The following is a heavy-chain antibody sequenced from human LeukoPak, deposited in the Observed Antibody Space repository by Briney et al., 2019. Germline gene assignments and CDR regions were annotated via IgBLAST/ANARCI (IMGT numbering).Heavy chain of an antibody. CDR2: ISWNSGSI. J-gene: IGHJ4*02. V-gene: IGHV3-9*01. CDR1: GFTLDDYA. CDR3: AKDIGGSSSGPTDY. Sequence: PGGSRRLSCAASGFTLDDYAMHWVRQAPGKGLEWVSGISWNSGSIGYADSVKGRFTISRDNAKNSLYLQMNSLRAEDTALYYCAKDIGGSSSGPTDYWGQGTLVTVSS. D-gene: IGHD6-19*01.